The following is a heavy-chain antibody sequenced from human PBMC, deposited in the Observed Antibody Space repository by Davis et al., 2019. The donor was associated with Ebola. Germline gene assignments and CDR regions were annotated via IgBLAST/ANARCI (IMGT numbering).Heavy chain of an antibody. J-gene: IGHJ4*02. D-gene: IGHD3-16*02. CDR1: GHSFTSYW. V-gene: IGHV5-51*01. CDR3: ARHLTTFGGVIASIGIDY. CDR2: IYPGDSDT. Sequence: PGGSLRLSCKGSGHSFTSYWIGWVRQLPGKGLEWMGIIYPGDSDTRYSPSFQGQVTISADKSISTAYLQWSSLKASDTAMYYCARHLTTFGGVIASIGIDYWGQGTLVTVSS.